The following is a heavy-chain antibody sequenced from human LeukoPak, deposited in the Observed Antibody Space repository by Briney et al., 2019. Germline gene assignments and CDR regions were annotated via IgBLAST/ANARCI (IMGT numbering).Heavy chain of an antibody. J-gene: IGHJ4*02. D-gene: IGHD6-19*01. Sequence: GGSLRLSCAASGFTFSDYYMSWVRQAPGKGLEWVSYISSSGSTIDYADSVKGRFTISRDNAKNSLYLQMNSLRAEDTAVYYCASEGVYSSGPTDYWGQGTLVTVSS. CDR1: GFTFSDYY. CDR3: ASEGVYSSGPTDY. V-gene: IGHV3-11*04. CDR2: ISSSGSTI.